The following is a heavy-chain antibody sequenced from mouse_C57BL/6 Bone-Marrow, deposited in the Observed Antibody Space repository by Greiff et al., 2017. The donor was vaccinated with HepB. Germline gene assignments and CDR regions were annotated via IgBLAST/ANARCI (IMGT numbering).Heavy chain of an antibody. D-gene: IGHD2-2*01. CDR3: ALWLRLYWYFDV. Sequence: QVQLKESGAELAKPGASVKLSCKASGYTFTSYWMHWVKQRPGQGLEWIGYINPSSGYTKYNQKFKDKATLTADKSSSTAYMQLSSLTYEDSAVYYCALWLRLYWYFDVWGTGTTVTVSS. CDR1: GYTFTSYW. CDR2: INPSSGYT. V-gene: IGHV1-7*01. J-gene: IGHJ1*03.